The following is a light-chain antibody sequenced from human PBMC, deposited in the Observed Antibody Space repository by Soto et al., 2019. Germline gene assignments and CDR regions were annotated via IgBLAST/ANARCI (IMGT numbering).Light chain of an antibody. J-gene: IGKJ1*01. Sequence: ELVLTQSPTTLSLSPGDRATLSCRASQSVSSSLAWYHQKPGQAPRLLIYDASNRATGIPARFSGSGSGTDFTLTISSLEPEDFAVYYCQQRSNWGGTFGQGTKVDIK. CDR1: QSVSSS. CDR2: DAS. CDR3: QQRSNWGGT. V-gene: IGKV3-11*01.